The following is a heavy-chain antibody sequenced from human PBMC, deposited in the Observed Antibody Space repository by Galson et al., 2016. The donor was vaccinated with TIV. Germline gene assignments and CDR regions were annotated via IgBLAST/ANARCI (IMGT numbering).Heavy chain of an antibody. D-gene: IGHD3-22*01. CDR2: IYPDDSDT. CDR3: ARHDSSAFSNWYFNL. Sequence: QSGAEVKKPGESLKISCKASGYTFPTYWIAWVRQMPGKGLEWMGIIYPDDSDTKYIPSFQGQITLSADKSISTAYLQWSSLKASDTVMYYCARHDSSAFSNWYFNLWGRGTLVTVSS. V-gene: IGHV5-51*01. J-gene: IGHJ2*01. CDR1: GYTFPTYW.